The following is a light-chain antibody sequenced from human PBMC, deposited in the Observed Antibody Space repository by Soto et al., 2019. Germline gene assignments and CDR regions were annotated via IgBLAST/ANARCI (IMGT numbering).Light chain of an antibody. CDR3: QQYNNWHTLT. J-gene: IGKJ4*01. Sequence: IVLTQSSGTLSSSPVERATLSCIASQSVSRKLAWYQQKPGQAPRLLIYGASTRATGIPARFSGSGSGTEFTLTISSLKSEDFAVYYCQQYNNWHTLTFGGGTKVDI. CDR2: GAS. CDR1: QSVSRK. V-gene: IGKV3-15*01.